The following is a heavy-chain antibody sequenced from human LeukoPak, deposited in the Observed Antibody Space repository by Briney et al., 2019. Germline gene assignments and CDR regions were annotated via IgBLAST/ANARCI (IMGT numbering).Heavy chain of an antibody. Sequence: SETLSLTCAVYGGSFSRYYGSWIRQSPGKGLEWIAEIDHRGDTNYNPSVKSRVTISVDTSKSQFSLKVRSLSAADTAVYYCARGATISETGYFDFWGQGTPVTVSS. J-gene: IGHJ4*03. CDR2: IDHRGDT. CDR3: ARGATISETGYFDF. V-gene: IGHV4-34*01. CDR1: GGSFSRYY. D-gene: IGHD3-3*02.